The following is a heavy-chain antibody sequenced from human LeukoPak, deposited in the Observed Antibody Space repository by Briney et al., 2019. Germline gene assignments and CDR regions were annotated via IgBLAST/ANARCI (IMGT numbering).Heavy chain of an antibody. Sequence: PGKSLRLSCAASGSTFDDYAMHWVRQRPGGGLEWVSGITWNSRGIDYADSVKGRFTISRDNAKNFLFLQMSSLRAEDTALYYCVKAPNSYGSSRTFFDFWGQGTLVTVSS. CDR2: ITWNSRGI. CDR3: VKAPNSYGSSRTFFDF. J-gene: IGHJ4*02. D-gene: IGHD6-6*01. CDR1: GSTFDDYA. V-gene: IGHV3-9*01.